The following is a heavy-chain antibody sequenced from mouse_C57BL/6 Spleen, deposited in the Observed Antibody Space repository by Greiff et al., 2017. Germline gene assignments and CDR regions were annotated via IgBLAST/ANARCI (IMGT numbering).Heavy chain of an antibody. CDR3: ARDYGSGYAWFAY. J-gene: IGHJ3*01. CDR1: GYTFTSYG. D-gene: IGHD1-1*01. Sequence: QVQLQQSGAELARPGASVKLSCKASGYTFTSYGISWVKQRTGQGLEWIGEIYPRSGNTYYNEKFKGKATLTADTSSSTAYMELRSLTSEDSAVYVGARDYGSGYAWFAYWGQGTLVTVSA. CDR2: IYPRSGNT. V-gene: IGHV1-81*01.